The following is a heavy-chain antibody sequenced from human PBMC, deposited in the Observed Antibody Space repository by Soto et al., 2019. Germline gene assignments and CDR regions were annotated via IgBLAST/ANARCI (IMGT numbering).Heavy chain of an antibody. CDR2: IIPIFGTA. V-gene: IGHV1-69*13. D-gene: IGHD2-2*02. J-gene: IGHJ6*03. CDR3: ARGVYQLLYSTLYYYYYYMDV. Sequence: SVKVSCKASGGTFSSYAISWVRQAPGQGLEWMGGIIPIFGTANYAQKFQGRVTITADESTSTAYMELSSLRSDDTAVYYCARGVYQLLYSTLYYYYYYMDVSGKGTTVTVSS. CDR1: GGTFSSYA.